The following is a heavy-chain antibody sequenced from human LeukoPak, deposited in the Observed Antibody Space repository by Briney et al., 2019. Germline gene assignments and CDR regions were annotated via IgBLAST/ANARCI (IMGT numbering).Heavy chain of an antibody. CDR2: INYSGRT. Sequence: SETLSLTCTVSGGSISSSSYYWGWIRQPPGKGLEWIGNINYSGRTYYNPSLKSRVTISVDTSKNQLSLKLSSVTAADTAVYYCARTGGGSGDYRPPLCDYWGQGTLVTVSS. J-gene: IGHJ4*02. CDR1: GGSISSSSYY. V-gene: IGHV4-39*01. CDR3: ARTGGGSGDYRPPLCDY. D-gene: IGHD4-17*01.